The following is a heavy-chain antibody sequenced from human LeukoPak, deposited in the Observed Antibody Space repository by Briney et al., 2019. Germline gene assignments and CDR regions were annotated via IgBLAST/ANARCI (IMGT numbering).Heavy chain of an antibody. CDR1: GFTFSNAW. V-gene: IGHV3-48*01. J-gene: IGHJ4*02. CDR2: ISSSSSTI. CDR3: ARDRVSDY. D-gene: IGHD6-13*01. Sequence: GGSLRLSCAASGFTFSNAWMNWVRQAPGKGLEWVSYISSSSSTIYYADSVKGRFTISRDNAKNPLYLQMNSLRAEDTAVYYCARDRVSDYWGQGTLVTVSS.